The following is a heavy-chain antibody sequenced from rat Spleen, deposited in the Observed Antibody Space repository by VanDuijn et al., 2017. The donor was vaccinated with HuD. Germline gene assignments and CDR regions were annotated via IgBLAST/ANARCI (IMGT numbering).Heavy chain of an antibody. Sequence: EVQLVESGGGLVQPGRSLKLSCAASGFTFSNYDMAWVRQAPTKGLEWVASISTGGGNTYYRDSVKGRFTISRDNAKNNLYLQMDSLRSEDTATYYCAAHGPRISRFAYWGQGTLVTVSS. V-gene: IGHV5S13*01. CDR1: GFTFSNYD. CDR2: ISTGGGNT. J-gene: IGHJ3*01. CDR3: AAHGPRISRFAY. D-gene: IGHD2-7*01.